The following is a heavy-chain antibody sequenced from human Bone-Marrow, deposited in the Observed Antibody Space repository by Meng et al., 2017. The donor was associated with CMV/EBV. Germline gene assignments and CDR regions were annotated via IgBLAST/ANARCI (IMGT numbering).Heavy chain of an antibody. V-gene: IGHV1-69*13. Sequence: SVKVSCKAPEGTFSNYTINWVRQAPGQGLEWMGGIIPFFGTTDYAQRFQGRVTITADESTSTAYMELSSLRSDDTAVYYWARDQWLSTPSYYYYYGVDVWGQGTTVTVSS. CDR3: ARDQWLSTPSYYYYYGVDV. CDR2: IIPFFGTT. J-gene: IGHJ6*02. D-gene: IGHD3-22*01. CDR1: EGTFSNYT.